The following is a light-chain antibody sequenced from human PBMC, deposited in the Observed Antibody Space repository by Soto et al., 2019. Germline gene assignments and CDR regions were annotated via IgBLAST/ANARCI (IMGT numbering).Light chain of an antibody. CDR1: SSNIGRNT. J-gene: IGLJ2*01. V-gene: IGLV1-44*01. Sequence: QSVLTQPPSASGTPGQRVTMSCSGGSSNIGRNTVSWYQQLPGTAPKVLISGDNQRSSGVPDRFSGSKSGTSASLAISGLQSEDEADYYCAAWDDSLSGPVFGGWTQLTVL. CDR3: AAWDDSLSGPV. CDR2: GDN.